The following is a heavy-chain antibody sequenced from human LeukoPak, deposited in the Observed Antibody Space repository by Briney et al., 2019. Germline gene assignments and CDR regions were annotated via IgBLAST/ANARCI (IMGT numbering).Heavy chain of an antibody. V-gene: IGHV3-23*01. CDR2: ISGSGGST. J-gene: IGHJ6*02. Sequence: PGGSLRLSCAASGFTFSSYAMSWVRQAPGKGLEWVSAISGSGGSTYYADSVKGRFTISRDNSKNTLYLQMNSLRAEDTAVYYCAKDGHPLNYDFWSGLKPHYYYGRDVWGQGTTVTVSS. CDR3: AKDGHPLNYDFWSGLKPHYYYGRDV. D-gene: IGHD3-3*01. CDR1: GFTFSSYA.